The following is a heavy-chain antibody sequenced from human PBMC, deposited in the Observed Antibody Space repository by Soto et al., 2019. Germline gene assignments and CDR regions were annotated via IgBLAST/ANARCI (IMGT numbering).Heavy chain of an antibody. V-gene: IGHV1-18*01. CDR2: ISAYNGNT. J-gene: IGHJ6*03. D-gene: IGHD5-12*01. Sequence: ASVKVSCKASGYTFTSYGISWVRQAPGQGLEWMGWISAYNGNTNYAQKLQGRVTMTTDTSTSTAYMELRSLRSDDTAVYYCAREWGYSGYEGYYYYYMDVWGKGTTVTVSS. CDR1: GYTFTSYG. CDR3: AREWGYSGYEGYYYYYMDV.